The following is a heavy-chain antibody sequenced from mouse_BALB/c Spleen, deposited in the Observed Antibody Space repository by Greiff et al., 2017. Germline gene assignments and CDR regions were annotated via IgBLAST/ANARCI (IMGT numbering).Heavy chain of an antibody. CDR3: ARLYDYDATGVFAY. J-gene: IGHJ3*01. CDR2: IDPANGNT. V-gene: IGHV14-3*02. CDR1: GFNIKDTY. Sequence: EVQLQQSGAELVKPGASVKLSCTASGFNIKDTYMHWVKQRPEQGLEWIGRIDPANGNTKYDPKFQGKATITADTSSNTAYLQLSSLTSEDTAVYYCARLYDYDATGVFAYWGQGTLVTVSA. D-gene: IGHD2-4*01.